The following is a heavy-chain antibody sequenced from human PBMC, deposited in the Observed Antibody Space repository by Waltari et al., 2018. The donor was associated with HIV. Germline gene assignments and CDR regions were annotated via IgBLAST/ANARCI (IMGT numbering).Heavy chain of an antibody. D-gene: IGHD3-10*01. J-gene: IGHJ4*02. CDR2: IKRDGSDK. CDR1: GFTFDDYW. CDR3: ARGRGYYFGSPYYFDS. V-gene: IGHV3-7*01. Sequence: EVQVVESGGALVQPGGSLILSCAASGFTFDDYWMTWVRPAPGKGLEWVASIKRDGSDKSYVDSVKGRFSVSRDNAKSSLYLQMSSLRVEDTALYFCARGRGYYFGSPYYFDSWGQGTLVTVSS.